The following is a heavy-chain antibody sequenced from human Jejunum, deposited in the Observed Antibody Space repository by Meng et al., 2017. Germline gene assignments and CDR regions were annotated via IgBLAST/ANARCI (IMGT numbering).Heavy chain of an antibody. Sequence: GGSLRLSCAASGFSFSSSTMNWVRQAPGKGLEWVSLISSSTISIHYADSVQGGFTISRDNAKNSLFLQMNSVRAEDTAVYYCVREIGRGILDSWGQGSLVTVSS. D-gene: IGHD3-16*01. V-gene: IGHV3-21*01. J-gene: IGHJ4*02. CDR2: ISSSTISI. CDR3: VREIGRGILDS. CDR1: GFSFSSST.